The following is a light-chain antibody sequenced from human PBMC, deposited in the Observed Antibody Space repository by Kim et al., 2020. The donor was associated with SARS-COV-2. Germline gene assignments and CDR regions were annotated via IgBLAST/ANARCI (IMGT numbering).Light chain of an antibody. CDR3: ATWDDRLNGVI. CDR2: VNN. CDR1: SSNIGSND. J-gene: IGLJ2*01. Sequence: GQGVTLSCSGSSSNIGSNDVNWYQQFPGTAPKLLVSVNNHRPSGVPDRFSASKSATSASLAISGLQSEDEADYYCATWDDRLNGVIFGGGTQLTVL. V-gene: IGLV1-44*01.